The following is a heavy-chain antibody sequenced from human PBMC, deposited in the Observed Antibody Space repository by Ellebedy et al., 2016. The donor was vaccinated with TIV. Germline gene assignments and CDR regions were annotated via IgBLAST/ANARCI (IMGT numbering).Heavy chain of an antibody. D-gene: IGHD4-17*01. CDR1: GFTFGDYY. CDR3: AKGRGQKGWADYGDFFQINHYWYFDL. Sequence: GGSLRLXCAASGFTFGDYYMSWIRQAPGKGLEWVAVISYDGSNKYYADSVKGRFTISRDNSKNTLYLQMNSLRAEDTAVYYCAKGRGQKGWADYGDFFQINHYWYFDLWGRGTLVTVSS. V-gene: IGHV3-30*18. J-gene: IGHJ2*01. CDR2: ISYDGSNK.